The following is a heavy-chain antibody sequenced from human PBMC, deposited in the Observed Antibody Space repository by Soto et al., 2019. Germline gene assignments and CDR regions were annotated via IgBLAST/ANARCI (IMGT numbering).Heavy chain of an antibody. CDR2: IYYSGST. D-gene: IGHD3-10*01. CDR1: GGSISSSSYY. CDR3: ARRPLMVRANDY. V-gene: IGHV4-39*01. J-gene: IGHJ4*02. Sequence: SETLSLTCTVSGGSISSSSYYWGWIRQPPGKGLEWIGSIYYSGSTYYNPSLKSRVTISVDTSKNQFSLKLSSVTAADTAVYYCARRPLMVRANDYWGQGTLVTVSS.